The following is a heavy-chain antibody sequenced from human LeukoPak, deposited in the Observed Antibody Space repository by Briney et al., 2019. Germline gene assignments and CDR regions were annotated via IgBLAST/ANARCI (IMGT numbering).Heavy chain of an antibody. CDR1: GGSFSGYY. CDR2: INHSGST. D-gene: IGHD5-24*01. V-gene: IGHV4-34*01. J-gene: IGHJ4*02. CDR3: ARGKMATKRRYFDY. Sequence: PSETLSLTCAVYGGSFSGYYWSWIRQPPGKGLEWIGEINHSGSTNYNPSLKSRVTISVDTSKNHFSLKLSSVTAADTAVYYCARGKMATKRRYFDYWGQGTLVTVSS.